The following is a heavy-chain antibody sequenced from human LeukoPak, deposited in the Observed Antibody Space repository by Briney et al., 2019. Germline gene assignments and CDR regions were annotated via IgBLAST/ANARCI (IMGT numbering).Heavy chain of an antibody. D-gene: IGHD3-3*01. V-gene: IGHV4-39*02. J-gene: IGHJ4*02. CDR2: IYYSGST. CDR1: GGSISGSSYY. Sequence: SETLSLTCTVSGGSISGSSYYWGWIRQPPGKGLEWIGSIYYSGSTYYNPSLKSRVTISVDTSKNQFSLKLNSVTATDTAVYYCARVGRKITIFGVVANSYYFDYWGQGTLVTVSS. CDR3: ARVGRKITIFGVVANSYYFDY.